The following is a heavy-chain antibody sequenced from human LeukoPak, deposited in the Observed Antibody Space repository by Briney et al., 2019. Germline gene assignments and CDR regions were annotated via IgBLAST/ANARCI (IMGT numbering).Heavy chain of an antibody. CDR1: GGTFSSYA. J-gene: IGHJ4*02. V-gene: IGHV1-69*05. Sequence: GASVTVSCTVSGGTFSSYAISWVRQPPGQGLEWMGGIIPIFGTANYAQKFQGRVTITTDESTSTAYMELSSLRSEDTAVYYCARDLYGTGYFDYWGQGTLDTVSS. CDR2: IIPIFGTA. D-gene: IGHD2/OR15-2a*01. CDR3: ARDLYGTGYFDY.